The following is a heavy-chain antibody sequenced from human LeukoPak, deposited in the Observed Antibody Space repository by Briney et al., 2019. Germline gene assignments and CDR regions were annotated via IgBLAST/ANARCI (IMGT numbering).Heavy chain of an antibody. J-gene: IGHJ4*02. Sequence: PGGSLRLSCAASGFTFSTYGMHWVRQAPGKGLEWVANINRDGSEKYYVDSLKGRFTISRDNAKNSLYLQMNSLRAEDTAVYYCARETVSASYFDYWGQGTLVTVSS. V-gene: IGHV3-7*01. CDR1: GFTFSTYG. D-gene: IGHD1-1*01. CDR3: ARETVSASYFDY. CDR2: INRDGSEK.